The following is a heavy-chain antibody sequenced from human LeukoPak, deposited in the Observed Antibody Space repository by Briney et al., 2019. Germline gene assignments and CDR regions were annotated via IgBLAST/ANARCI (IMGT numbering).Heavy chain of an antibody. CDR1: GFTFNNYP. Sequence: PGTSLRLSCATSGFTFNNYPMHWVRQAPDKGLEWVAVIGYEGRFKFHSDSVKGRFTISRDDSKNTLYLQMNSLRPEDTAVYYCARDPRKGSPDYFDYWGQGTLVTVST. CDR3: ARDPRKGSPDYFDY. J-gene: IGHJ4*02. D-gene: IGHD3-10*01. CDR2: IGYEGRFK. V-gene: IGHV3-30*04.